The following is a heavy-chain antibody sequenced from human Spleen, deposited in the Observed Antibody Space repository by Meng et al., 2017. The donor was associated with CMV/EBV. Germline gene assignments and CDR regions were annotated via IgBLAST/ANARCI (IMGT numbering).Heavy chain of an antibody. V-gene: IGHV1-2*02. CDR2: INPNSGGT. J-gene: IGHJ1*01. CDR3: ARGGLSTALPEAPSSSSIDS. D-gene: IGHD2/OR15-2a*01. Sequence: ASVKVSCKTSGFTFNSYVINWVRQAPGQRLEWMGWINPNSGGTNYAQRFQGRVIMTWDTSLNTAYMELSRLRSNDTAVFYCARGGLSTALPEAPSSSSIDSWGQGTLVTVSS. CDR1: GFTFNSYV.